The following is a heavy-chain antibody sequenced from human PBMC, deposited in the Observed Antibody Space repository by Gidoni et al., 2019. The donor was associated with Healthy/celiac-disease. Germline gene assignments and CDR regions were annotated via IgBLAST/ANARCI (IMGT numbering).Heavy chain of an antibody. Sequence: QVQLQESGPGLVKPSETLSLTCPVSGGSISSYYWSWIRQPPGKGREWIGYIYYSGSTNYNPSLKSRVTISVDTSKNQFSLKLSSVTAADTAVYYCARVSKVGATTKSYNWFDPWGQGTLVTVSS. V-gene: IGHV4-59*01. D-gene: IGHD1-26*01. CDR3: ARVSKVGATTKSYNWFDP. CDR2: IYYSGST. CDR1: GGSISSYY. J-gene: IGHJ5*02.